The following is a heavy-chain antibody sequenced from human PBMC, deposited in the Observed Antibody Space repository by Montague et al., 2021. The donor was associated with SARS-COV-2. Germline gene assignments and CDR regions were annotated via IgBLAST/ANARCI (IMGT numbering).Heavy chain of an antibody. V-gene: IGHV4-39*01. D-gene: IGHD5-18*01. J-gene: IGHJ5*02. CDR2: MVYSGRN. Sequence: SETLSLTCTVSGDSINSDTAFWGWVSQSPGKGLEWIGSMVYSGRNFYNGALRSRLTISVDTSKNQFSLELRAVTAADTGLYYCARHDHTDFGNPNWFDPWGQGTLVTVSS. CDR1: GDSINSDTAF. CDR3: ARHDHTDFGNPNWFDP.